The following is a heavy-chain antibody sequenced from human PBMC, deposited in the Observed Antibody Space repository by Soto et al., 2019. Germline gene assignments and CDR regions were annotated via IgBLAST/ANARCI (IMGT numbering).Heavy chain of an antibody. CDR1: GFSLSTSGVG. V-gene: IGHV2-5*02. CDR2: IYWDDDK. D-gene: IGHD2-15*01. CDR3: AHSGDSTSFDY. J-gene: IGHJ4*02. Sequence: SGPTLVNPTQTLTLTCTFSGFSLSTSGVGVGWIRQPPGKALEWLALIYWDDDKRYSPTLKSRLTITKDTSKNQVVLTMTNMHPEATATYYGAHSGDSTSFDYCGQGTRVTDSS.